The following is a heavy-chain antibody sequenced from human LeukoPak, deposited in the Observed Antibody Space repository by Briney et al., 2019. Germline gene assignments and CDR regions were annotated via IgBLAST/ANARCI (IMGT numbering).Heavy chain of an antibody. CDR3: TRSEEYYYDSSGFEFDY. CDR1: GFTFSGSA. J-gene: IGHJ4*02. D-gene: IGHD3-22*01. V-gene: IGHV3-73*01. Sequence: GGSLRLSCAASGFTFSGSAMHWVRQASGKGLEWVGRIRSKANSYATAYAASVKGSFTSSRDESKNTAYLQMNSLKTEGTAVYYCTRSEEYYYDSSGFEFDYWGQGTLVTVSS. CDR2: IRSKANSYAT.